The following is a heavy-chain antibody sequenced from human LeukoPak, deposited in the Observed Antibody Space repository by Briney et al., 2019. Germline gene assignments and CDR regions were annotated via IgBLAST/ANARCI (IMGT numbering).Heavy chain of an antibody. CDR3: ARSPPIDY. CDR1: GGSISSNSYY. V-gene: IGHV4-39*07. Sequence: SETLSLTCTVSGGSISSNSYYWGWIRQPPGKGLEWIGSVHYSGSTYYNPSLKSRVTISPDTSNNQFSLKLNSVTAADTAVYYCARSPPIDYWGQGTLVTVSS. CDR2: VHYSGST. J-gene: IGHJ4*02.